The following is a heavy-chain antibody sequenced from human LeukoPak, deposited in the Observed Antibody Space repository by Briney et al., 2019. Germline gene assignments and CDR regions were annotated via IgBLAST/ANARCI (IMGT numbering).Heavy chain of an antibody. CDR3: ASHAHIAVAGLAFDI. CDR2: IYYSGST. J-gene: IGHJ3*02. D-gene: IGHD6-19*01. CDR1: GVSISSYY. V-gene: IGHV4-59*08. Sequence: PSETLSLTCTVSGVSISSYYWSWIRQPPGKGLEWVGDIYYSGSTNYNPSLKSRVTISVDTSKNQFSLKLSSVTAGDTAVYYCASHAHIAVAGLAFDIWGQGTMVTVSS.